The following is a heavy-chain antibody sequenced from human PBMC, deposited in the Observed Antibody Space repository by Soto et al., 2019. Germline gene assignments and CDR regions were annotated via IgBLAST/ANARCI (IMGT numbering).Heavy chain of an antibody. V-gene: IGHV3-23*01. CDR2: ISESGPET. Sequence: EVQLLESGGGLVQPGGSLRLSCAASGFTFNNYAMTWVRQAPGKGLEWVSSISESGPETYYADSVKGRFTISRDNSKNTLYLQMDSLRAEDTAVYYCAKKEGSDFVRGKSPLDWGQGTMVIVSS. J-gene: IGHJ3*01. CDR1: GFTFNNYA. CDR3: AKKEGSDFVRGKSPLD. D-gene: IGHD3-16*01.